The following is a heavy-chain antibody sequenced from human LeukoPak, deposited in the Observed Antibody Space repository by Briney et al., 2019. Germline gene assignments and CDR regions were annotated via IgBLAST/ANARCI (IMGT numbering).Heavy chain of an antibody. CDR1: GFTFSRYA. D-gene: IGHD2-15*01. J-gene: IGHJ4*02. CDR2: ICANDGNT. Sequence: GGSLRLSCAASGFTFSRYAMSWVRQAPGKGLEWVSVICANDGNTYYADAVKGRFSISRDNSKDTLYLQMDSLRAEDTAVYYCAKGSGSSCYSPCDYWGQGILVTVSS. V-gene: IGHV3-23*01. CDR3: AKGSGSSCYSPCDY.